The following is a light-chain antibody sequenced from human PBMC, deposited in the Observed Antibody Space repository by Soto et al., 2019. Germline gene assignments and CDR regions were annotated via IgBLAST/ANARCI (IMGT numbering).Light chain of an antibody. V-gene: IGKV3-15*01. J-gene: IGKJ3*01. CDR2: GAS. Sequence: EIMMTQSPGTLCGSPGERATLSCRASQSVNSNLAWYQQKPGQAPRLLIYGASTRATGIPASFIGNGSGTEFTLTASSLQPEDFAVYYCQQYNNWPFTFGPGTKVDSK. CDR3: QQYNNWPFT. CDR1: QSVNSN.